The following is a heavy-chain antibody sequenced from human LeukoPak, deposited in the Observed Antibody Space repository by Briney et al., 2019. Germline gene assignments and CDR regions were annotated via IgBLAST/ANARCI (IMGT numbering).Heavy chain of an antibody. D-gene: IGHD4-11*01. V-gene: IGHV3-23*01. CDR2: ISSSGGST. CDR1: GFTFSNYA. Sequence: GGPLRLSCAASGFTFSNYAMSWVRQAPGKGLEWVSGISSSGGSTYSAGSVKGRFTISRDNAKSALYVQMNSLRAEDTAVYYCAKDHYSNYGYFDYWGQGTLVTVSS. CDR3: AKDHYSNYGYFDY. J-gene: IGHJ4*02.